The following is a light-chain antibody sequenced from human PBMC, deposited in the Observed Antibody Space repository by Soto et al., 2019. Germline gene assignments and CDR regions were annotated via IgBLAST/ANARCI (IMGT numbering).Light chain of an antibody. Sequence: EIVLTQSPGTLSLSPGERATLSCRASQSVSSSYLAWYQQKPGQAPRLLIYGASSRATGIPDRFSGSGSGTDFTLTISSLQPEDVATYYCQKYNSAPQTFGPGTKVEIK. CDR3: QKYNSAPQT. CDR1: QSVSSSY. V-gene: IGKV3-20*01. J-gene: IGKJ1*01. CDR2: GAS.